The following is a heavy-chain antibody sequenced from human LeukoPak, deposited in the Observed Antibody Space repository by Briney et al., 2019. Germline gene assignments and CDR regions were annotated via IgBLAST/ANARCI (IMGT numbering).Heavy chain of an antibody. CDR1: GFMFSSYW. Sequence: GGSLRLSCAASGFMFSSYWMAWVRQAPGKGLEWVANIKEDGSDKNYVDSVKGRFTISRDNATNSLYLQMNSLRAEDTAVYYCARDYYGSGGFDYWGQGTLVTVSS. CDR2: IKEDGSDK. J-gene: IGHJ4*02. D-gene: IGHD3-10*01. V-gene: IGHV3-7*01. CDR3: ARDYYGSGGFDY.